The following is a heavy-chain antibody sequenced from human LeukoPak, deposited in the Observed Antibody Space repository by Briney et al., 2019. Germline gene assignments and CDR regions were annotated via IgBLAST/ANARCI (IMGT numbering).Heavy chain of an antibody. CDR2: ISYDGSNK. J-gene: IGHJ4*02. Sequence: PGWSLRLSCAASGFTFSSYGMHWVRQAPGKGLEWVAVISYDGSNKYYADSVKGRFTISRDNSKNTLYLQMNSLRAEDTAVYYCAKILGYCSGGSCLFDYWGQGTLVTVSS. V-gene: IGHV3-30*18. CDR3: AKILGYCSGGSCLFDY. D-gene: IGHD2-15*01. CDR1: GFTFSSYG.